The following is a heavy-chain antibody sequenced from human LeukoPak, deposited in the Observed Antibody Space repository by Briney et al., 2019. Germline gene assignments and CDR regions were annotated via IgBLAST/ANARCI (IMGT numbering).Heavy chain of an antibody. CDR3: ARAFDRSLRVNNWFDP. Sequence: PSETLSLTCTVSGGSISSSSYYWGWIRQPPGKGLEWIGSIYYSGSTYCNPSLKSRVTISVDTSKNQFSLKLSSVTAADTAVYYCARAFDRSLRVNNWFDPWGQGTLVTVSS. CDR2: IYYSGST. J-gene: IGHJ5*02. D-gene: IGHD3-9*01. CDR1: GGSISSSSYY. V-gene: IGHV4-39*07.